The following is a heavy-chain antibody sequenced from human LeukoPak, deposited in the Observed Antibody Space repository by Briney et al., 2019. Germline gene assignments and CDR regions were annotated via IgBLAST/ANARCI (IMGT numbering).Heavy chain of an antibody. V-gene: IGHV3-23*01. J-gene: IGHJ6*03. Sequence: PGGSLRLSCTTAGFTFSSYGMSWVRQTPEKGLEWVSAISASGRTTYYADSVKGRFTISRDNSENTFYLQMNSLTAEDTAVYYCARLPAGEKYRRYYYLDVWGKGTTVTVSS. D-gene: IGHD6-19*01. CDR1: GFTFSSYG. CDR3: ARLPAGEKYRRYYYLDV. CDR2: ISASGRTT.